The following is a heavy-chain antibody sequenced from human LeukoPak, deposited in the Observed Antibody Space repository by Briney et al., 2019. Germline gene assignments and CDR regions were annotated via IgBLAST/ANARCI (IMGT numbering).Heavy chain of an antibody. D-gene: IGHD1-20*01. CDR2: IYSGGST. CDR1: GFTVSSNY. V-gene: IGHV3-53*05. Sequence: GGSLRLSCAASGFTVSSNYMSWVRQAPGKGLEWVSVIYSGGSTYYADSVKDRFTISRDNSKNTLYLQMNSLRAEDTAVYYCARDQIITGRGIDYWGQGTLVTVSS. J-gene: IGHJ4*02. CDR3: ARDQIITGRGIDY.